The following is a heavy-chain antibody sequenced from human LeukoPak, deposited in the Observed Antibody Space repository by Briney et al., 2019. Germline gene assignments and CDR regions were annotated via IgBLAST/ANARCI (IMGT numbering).Heavy chain of an antibody. D-gene: IGHD4-11*01. CDR3: ARDSTTFRFGY. CDR1: GFAVSNNY. CDR2: IYSGSIT. Sequence: GVSLRLSCAASGFAVSNNYMSWVRQAPGKGLEWVSIIYSGSITYYIDSVKGRFTISRDNSKNMLYLQMNSLRADDTAVYYCARDSTTFRFGYWGQGTLVTVSS. J-gene: IGHJ4*02. V-gene: IGHV3-53*01.